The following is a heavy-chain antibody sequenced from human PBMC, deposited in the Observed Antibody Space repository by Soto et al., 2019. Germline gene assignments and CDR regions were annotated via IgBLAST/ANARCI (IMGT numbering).Heavy chain of an antibody. J-gene: IGHJ4*02. V-gene: IGHV4-61*08. CDR2: IYYRGTT. D-gene: IGHD1-1*01. CDR3: ARANCVRCPFDL. Sequence: QVQLQESGPRLAKPSESLSLTCSVSGASLTRGVYYWSWVRQPPGRQLEWIGSIYYRGTTNYNPSLTGRVTISEDTSTNQVSVTVKSVTAADTAVYFCARANCVRCPFDLWGQGTLVTVSS. CDR1: GASLTRGVYY.